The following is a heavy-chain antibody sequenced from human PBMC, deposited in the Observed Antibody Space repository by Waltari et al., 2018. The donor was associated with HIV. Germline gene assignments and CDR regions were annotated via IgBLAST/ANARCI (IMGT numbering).Heavy chain of an antibody. D-gene: IGHD4-17*01. J-gene: IGHJ4*02. V-gene: IGHV3-23*01. CDR2: ISFAGDAT. CDR1: GFTFSNFA. CDR3: TRDGSVDGDYEPAVH. Sequence: EVQLLQSGGNLVQPGGSLRLSCAASGFTFSNFAMGWVRQAPGQGLEWISAISFAGDATYYADSVKGRFTVSRDNSKNTLYLQINRLTADDTAVYYCTRDGSVDGDYEPAVHWGQGDLVTVSS.